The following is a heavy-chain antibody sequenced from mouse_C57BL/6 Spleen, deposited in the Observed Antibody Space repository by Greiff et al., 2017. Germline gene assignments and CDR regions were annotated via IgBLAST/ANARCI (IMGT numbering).Heavy chain of an antibody. Sequence: QVQLQQPGAELVKPGASVKLSCKASGYTFTSYWMQWVKQRPGQGLEWIGEIDPSDSYTNYNQKFKGKATLTVDTSSSTAYMQISSLTSEDSAVYYCARGPHYGSSLYYYAMDYWGQGTSVTVSS. CDR2: IDPSDSYT. D-gene: IGHD1-1*01. CDR3: ARGPHYGSSLYYYAMDY. V-gene: IGHV1-50*01. CDR1: GYTFTSYW. J-gene: IGHJ4*01.